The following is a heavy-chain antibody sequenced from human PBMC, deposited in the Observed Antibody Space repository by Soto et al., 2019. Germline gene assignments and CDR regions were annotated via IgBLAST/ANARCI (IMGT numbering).Heavy chain of an antibody. Sequence: QITLKESGPTPVKPTQTLTLTCTFSGFSFSVNGVAVGWIRQPPGQALEWLALIYWDDDQRYNPSLKDRLTITKDTSRNQVVLTMTNMDPVDTATYYCAHKRDVSRGFKYWGQGTLVTVSS. D-gene: IGHD3-10*01. CDR3: AHKRDVSRGFKY. CDR1: GFSFSVNGVA. J-gene: IGHJ4*02. CDR2: IYWDDDQ. V-gene: IGHV2-5*02.